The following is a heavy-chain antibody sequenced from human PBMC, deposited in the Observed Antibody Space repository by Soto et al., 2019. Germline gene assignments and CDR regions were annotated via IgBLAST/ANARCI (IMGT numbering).Heavy chain of an antibody. CDR3: ARDSGDGFNLVDY. J-gene: IGHJ4*02. Sequence: SETLSLTCTVSGASISSSSYYWGWIRLPPGKGLEWIASMSYSGSTYYNPSLKSRVTISIDTSENQFSLKLSSVTAADTAVYYCARDSGDGFNLVDYRGQGTLVTVSS. D-gene: IGHD1-26*01. V-gene: IGHV4-39*07. CDR2: MSYSGST. CDR1: GASISSSSYY.